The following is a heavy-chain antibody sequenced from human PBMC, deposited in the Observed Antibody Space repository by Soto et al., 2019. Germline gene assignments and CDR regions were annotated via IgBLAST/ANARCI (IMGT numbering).Heavy chain of an antibody. V-gene: IGHV4-34*01. CDR3: ARRKGKQWLVGGCYFDY. D-gene: IGHD6-19*01. J-gene: IGHJ4*02. Sequence: PSETLSLTCAVYGGSFSGYYWSWIRQPPGKGLEWIGEINHSGSTNYNPSLKSRVTISVDTSKNQFSLKLSSVTAADTAVYYCARRKGKQWLVGGCYFDYWGQGTLVTVSS. CDR1: GGSFSGYY. CDR2: INHSGST.